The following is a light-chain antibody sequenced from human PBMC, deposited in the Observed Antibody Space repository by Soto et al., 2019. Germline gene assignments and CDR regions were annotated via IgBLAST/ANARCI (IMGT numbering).Light chain of an antibody. J-gene: IGKJ5*01. CDR2: AAS. CDR1: QDIGGR. CDR3: QSYNTARPT. V-gene: IGKV1-27*01. Sequence: DIQMTQSPSSVSASVGDRITITCRASQDIGGRLAWYQQKPGKPPQLLIYAASTLQSGVPSRFSGSGSGTDFTLTISGLQPEDLATYYCQSYNTARPTFGQGTRLEI.